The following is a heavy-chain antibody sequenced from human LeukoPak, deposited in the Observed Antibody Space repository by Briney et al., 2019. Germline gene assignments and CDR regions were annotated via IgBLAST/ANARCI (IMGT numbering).Heavy chain of an antibody. J-gene: IGHJ6*04. CDR3: ARDLETMVRGVTHIYYYYGMDV. Sequence: SVKVSCKASGGTFSSYAISWVRQAPGQGLEWMGGIIPIFGTANYAQKFQGRVTITADKSTSTAYIELSSLRSEDTAVYYCARDLETMVRGVTHIYYYYGMDVWGKGTTVTVSS. V-gene: IGHV1-69*06. CDR2: IIPIFGTA. CDR1: GGTFSSYA. D-gene: IGHD3-10*01.